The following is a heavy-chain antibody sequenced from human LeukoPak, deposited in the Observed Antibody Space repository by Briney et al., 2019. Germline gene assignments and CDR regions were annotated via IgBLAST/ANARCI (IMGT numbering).Heavy chain of an antibody. CDR3: ASGGNYLNQYFQH. CDR1: GYSFTNYW. Sequence: GESLKISCKGSGYSFTNYWIGWVRQLPGKGLEWMGIIYPGDSDTRYSPSFQGQVTISADKSISTAYLQWSSLKASDTAMYYCASGGNYLNQYFQHWGQGTLVTVSS. V-gene: IGHV5-51*01. J-gene: IGHJ1*01. D-gene: IGHD1-26*01. CDR2: IYPGDSDT.